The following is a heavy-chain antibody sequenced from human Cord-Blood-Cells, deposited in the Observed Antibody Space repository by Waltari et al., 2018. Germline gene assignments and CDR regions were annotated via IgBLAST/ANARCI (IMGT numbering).Heavy chain of an antibody. J-gene: IGHJ4*02. CDR3: ARPTLLSGSYYDY. D-gene: IGHD3-10*01. CDR2: INPNSGGT. CDR1: GYTFTGYY. Sequence: QVQLVQSGAEVKKPGASVKVSCKASGYTFTGYYMHWVRQAPGQGLEWMGRINPNSGGTNYAQKFQGRVTMTRDMSISTAYMELSRLRSDDTAVYYCARPTLLSGSYYDYWGQGTLVTVSS. V-gene: IGHV1-2*06.